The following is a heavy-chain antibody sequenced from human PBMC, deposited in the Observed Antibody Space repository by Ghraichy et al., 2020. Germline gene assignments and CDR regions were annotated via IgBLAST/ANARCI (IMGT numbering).Heavy chain of an antibody. CDR2: IYYSGST. Sequence: SETLSLTCTVSGGSVSSGSYYWSWIRQPPGKGLEWIGYIYYSGSTNYNPSLKSRVTISVDTSKNQFSLKLSSVTAADTAVYYCARFCFHRDGYNQGTCDYWGQGTLVTVSS. CDR1: GGSVSSGSYY. J-gene: IGHJ4*02. D-gene: IGHD5-24*01. V-gene: IGHV4-61*01. CDR3: ARFCFHRDGYNQGTCDY.